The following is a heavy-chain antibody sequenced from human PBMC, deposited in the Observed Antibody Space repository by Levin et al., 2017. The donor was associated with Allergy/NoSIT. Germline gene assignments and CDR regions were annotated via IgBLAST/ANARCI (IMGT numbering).Heavy chain of an antibody. J-gene: IGHJ4*02. CDR3: ATGGNQYYDY. D-gene: IGHD2/OR15-2a*01. V-gene: IGHV3-74*01. CDR1: GLTFANYW. CDR2: VNSDGSDT. Sequence: GGSLRLSCAASGLTFANYWMHWVRQVPGKGLVWLCRVNSDGSDTVYADSVTGRLTISRDNAKNTLYLQMSSLRAEDTAVYYCATGGNQYYDYWGQGTLVTVSS.